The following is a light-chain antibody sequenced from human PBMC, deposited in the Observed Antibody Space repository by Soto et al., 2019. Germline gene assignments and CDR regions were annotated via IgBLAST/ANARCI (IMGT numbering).Light chain of an antibody. CDR2: DVS. Sequence: QSVLTQPASVSGSPGQSITISCTGTISDVGSYNYVSWYQQHPGKAPKLMIYDVSTRPSGVSDRFSGSKSGNTASLTISGLRAEDEADYYCGSYTTSSNYVFGTGTKLTVL. CDR3: GSYTTSSNYV. J-gene: IGLJ1*01. V-gene: IGLV2-14*03. CDR1: ISDVGSYNY.